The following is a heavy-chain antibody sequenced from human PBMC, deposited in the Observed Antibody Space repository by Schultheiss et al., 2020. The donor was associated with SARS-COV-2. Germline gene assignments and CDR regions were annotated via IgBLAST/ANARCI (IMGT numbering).Heavy chain of an antibody. CDR2: IYYSGST. D-gene: IGHD2-21*02. CDR1: GGSFSGYY. Sequence: SETLSLTCAVYGGSFSGYYWSWIRQPPGKGLEWIGYIYYSGSTNYNPSLKSRVTISVDTSKNQFSLKLSSVTAADTAVYYCARPMTEGAFDIWGQGTMVTVSS. J-gene: IGHJ3*02. CDR3: ARPMTEGAFDI. V-gene: IGHV4-34*11.